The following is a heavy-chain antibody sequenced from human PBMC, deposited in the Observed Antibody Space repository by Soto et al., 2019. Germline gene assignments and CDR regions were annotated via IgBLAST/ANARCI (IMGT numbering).Heavy chain of an antibody. CDR3: ARSRDCSGGSCYFDY. CDR2: ISAYNGNT. J-gene: IGHJ4*02. D-gene: IGHD2-15*01. Sequence: GASVKVSCKASGYTFTSYGISWVRQAPGQGLEWVGWISAYNGNTNYAQKLQGRVTMTTDTSTSTAYMELRSLRSDDTAVYYCARSRDCSGGSCYFDYWGQGTLVTVSS. CDR1: GYTFTSYG. V-gene: IGHV1-18*01.